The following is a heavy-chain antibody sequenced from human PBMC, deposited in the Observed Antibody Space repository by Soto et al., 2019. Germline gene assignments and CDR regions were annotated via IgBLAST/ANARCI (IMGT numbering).Heavy chain of an antibody. CDR3: ATNYGDYYYYGMDV. V-gene: IGHV3-64*01. D-gene: IGHD4-17*01. CDR1: GFTFSSYA. Sequence: AGGSLRLSCAASGFTFSSYAMHWVRQAPGKGLEYVSAISSNGGSTYYANSVKGRFTISRDNSKNTLYLQMGSLRAEDMAVYYCATNYGDYYYYGMDVWGQGTTVTVSS. J-gene: IGHJ6*02. CDR2: ISSNGGST.